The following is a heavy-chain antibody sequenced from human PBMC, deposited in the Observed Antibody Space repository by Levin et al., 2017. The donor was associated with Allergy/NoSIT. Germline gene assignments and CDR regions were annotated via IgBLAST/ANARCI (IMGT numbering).Heavy chain of an antibody. CDR3: ANEEYNTSSKNFDY. CDR1: AYTFTSPDYY. D-gene: IGHD6-6*01. CDR2: VNPNSGHT. Sequence: GESLKISCKASAYTFTSPDYYMHWVRQAPGQGLEWMGGVNPNSGHTTYAQNFQGRVTMTRDTSISTVYMELSSLTSDDTAGYYCANEEYNTSSKNFDYWGQGTLVTVSS. J-gene: IGHJ4*02. V-gene: IGHV1-2*02.